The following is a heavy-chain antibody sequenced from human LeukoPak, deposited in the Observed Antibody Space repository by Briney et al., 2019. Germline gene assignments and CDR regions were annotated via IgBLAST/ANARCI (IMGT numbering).Heavy chain of an antibody. D-gene: IGHD2-8*01. V-gene: IGHV4-34*01. CDR3: ARDRDDSTNYTPYYFDY. Sequence: SETLSLTCAVYGGSFSGYYWSWIRQPPGRGLEWIGSIHHGVSTFYNPSLKSRVTISVDTSNNHFSLRLTSVTAADTAVYYCARDRDDSTNYTPYYFDYWGQGALVAVSS. J-gene: IGHJ4*02. CDR1: GGSFSGYY. CDR2: IHHGVST.